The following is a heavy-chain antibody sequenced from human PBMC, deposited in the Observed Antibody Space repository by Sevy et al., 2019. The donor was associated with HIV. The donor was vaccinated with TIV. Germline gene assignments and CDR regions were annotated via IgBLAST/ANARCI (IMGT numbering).Heavy chain of an antibody. Sequence: GGSLRLSCAASGFIFNSYTMNWVRQAPGKGLEWVSAISGSGGSTYYADSVKGRFTISRDNSRNMVDLQMNSLRVEDTAVYDCAKGYGSGSPPDNWGQRTLVTVSS. CDR1: GFIFNSYT. J-gene: IGHJ4*02. CDR2: ISGSGGST. CDR3: AKGYGSGSPPDN. D-gene: IGHD3-10*01. V-gene: IGHV3-23*01.